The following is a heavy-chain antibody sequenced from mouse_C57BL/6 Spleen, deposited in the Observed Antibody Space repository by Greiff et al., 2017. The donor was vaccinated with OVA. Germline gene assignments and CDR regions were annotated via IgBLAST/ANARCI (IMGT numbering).Heavy chain of an antibody. CDR2: ISSGGDYI. Sequence: EVHLVESGEGLVKPGGSLKLSCAASGFTFSSYAMSWVRQSPEKRLEWVAYISSGGDYIYYADTVKGRFTISRDNARNTLYLQMSSLKSEDTAMYYCTRTTTVVAHYFDYWGQGTTLTVSS. V-gene: IGHV5-9-1*02. CDR1: GFTFSSYA. D-gene: IGHD1-1*01. J-gene: IGHJ2*01. CDR3: TRTTTVVAHYFDY.